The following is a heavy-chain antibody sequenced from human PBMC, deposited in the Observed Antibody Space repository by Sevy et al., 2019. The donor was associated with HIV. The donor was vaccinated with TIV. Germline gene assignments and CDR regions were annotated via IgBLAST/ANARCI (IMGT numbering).Heavy chain of an antibody. J-gene: IGHJ6*02. V-gene: IGHV6-1*01. D-gene: IGHD1-20*01. CDR1: GVSVSSNSAA. Sequence: SQTLSLTCAISGVSVSSNSAAWNWVRQSPSRGLEWLGRTFYRSTWFVDYAASVKSRIIISRDTSKNQVSLQLKSVTPEDTAMYFCARDGLTYGGLDVWGQGTTVTVSS. CDR2: TFYRSTWFV. CDR3: ARDGLTYGGLDV.